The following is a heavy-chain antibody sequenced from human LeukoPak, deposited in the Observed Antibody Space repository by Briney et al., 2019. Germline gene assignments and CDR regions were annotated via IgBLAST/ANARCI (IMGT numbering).Heavy chain of an antibody. CDR1: GYTFTGYY. V-gene: IGHV1-2*02. Sequence: ASVKVSCKASGYTFTGYYMHWVRQAPGQGLEWMGWSNPNSGGTNYAQKFQGRVTMTRDTSISTAYMELSRLRSDDTAVYYCASRGSMVRGVITNHFDYWGQGTLVTVSS. J-gene: IGHJ4*02. CDR2: SNPNSGGT. CDR3: ASRGSMVRGVITNHFDY. D-gene: IGHD3-10*01.